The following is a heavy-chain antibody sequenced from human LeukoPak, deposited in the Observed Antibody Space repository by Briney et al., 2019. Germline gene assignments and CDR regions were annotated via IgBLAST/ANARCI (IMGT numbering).Heavy chain of an antibody. CDR1: GGSFSGYY. CDR3: ARGPRYFDY. J-gene: IGHJ4*02. Sequence: PSEILSLTCAVYGGSFSGYYWSWIRQPPGKGLEWIGEINHSGSTNYNPSLKSRVTISVDTSKNQFSLKLSSVTAADTAVYYCARGPRYFDYWGQGTLVTVSS. V-gene: IGHV4-34*01. CDR2: INHSGST.